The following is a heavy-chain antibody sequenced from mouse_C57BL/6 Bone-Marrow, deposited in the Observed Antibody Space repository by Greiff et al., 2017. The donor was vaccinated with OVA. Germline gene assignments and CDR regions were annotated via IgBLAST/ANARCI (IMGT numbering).Heavy chain of an antibody. CDR1: GYTFTSYG. J-gene: IGHJ3*01. Sequence: VQRVESGAELARPGASVKLSCKASGYTFTSYGISWVKQRTGQGLEWIGEIYPRSGNTYYNEKFKGKATLTADKSSSTAYMELRSLTSEDAAVYFCARAPWFAYWGQGTLVTVSA. V-gene: IGHV1-81*01. CDR2: IYPRSGNT. CDR3: ARAPWFAY.